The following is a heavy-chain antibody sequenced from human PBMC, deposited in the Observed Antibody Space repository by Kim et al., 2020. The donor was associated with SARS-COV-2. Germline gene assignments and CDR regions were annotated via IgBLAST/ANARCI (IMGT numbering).Heavy chain of an antibody. D-gene: IGHD1-26*01. Sequence: DSVKGRFTISIDNVKNSLYLKKNSLRPEDTAFYYCAKVRGAATWGGFDYWGQGTLVTVSS. CDR3: AKVRGAATWGGFDY. V-gene: IGHV3-9*01. J-gene: IGHJ4*02.